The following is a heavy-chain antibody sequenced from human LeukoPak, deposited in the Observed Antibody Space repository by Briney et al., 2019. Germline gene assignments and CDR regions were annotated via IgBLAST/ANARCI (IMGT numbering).Heavy chain of an antibody. D-gene: IGHD3-10*01. CDR3: TKSDGYGLIRI. Sequence: PSETLSLTCDVSGGSFSTYYWNWIRQTPGKELEWIGEINHIGNSYYNPSLRSRVTISLDTSKNQFSLKVISMTAADTAAYYCTKSDGYGLIRICGRGTMVTVSS. CDR2: INHIGNS. V-gene: IGHV4-34*03. J-gene: IGHJ3*02. CDR1: GGSFSTYY.